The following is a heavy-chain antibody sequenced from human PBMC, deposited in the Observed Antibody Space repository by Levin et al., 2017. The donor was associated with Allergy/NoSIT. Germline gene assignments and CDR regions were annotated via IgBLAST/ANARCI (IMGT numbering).Heavy chain of an antibody. J-gene: IGHJ3*02. D-gene: IGHD5-12*01. Sequence: ESGPTLVKPTQTLTLTCTFSGFSLSTSGVGVGWIRQPPGKALEWLALIYWDDDKRYSPSLKSRLTITKDTSKNQVVLTMTNMDRVDTATYYCARSNFSGYDLLPYDAFDIWGQGTMVTVSS. V-gene: IGHV2-5*02. CDR1: GFSLSTSGVG. CDR3: ARSNFSGYDLLPYDAFDI. CDR2: IYWDDDK.